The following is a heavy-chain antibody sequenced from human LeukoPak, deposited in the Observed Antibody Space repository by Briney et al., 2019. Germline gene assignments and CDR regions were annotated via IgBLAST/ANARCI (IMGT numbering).Heavy chain of an antibody. CDR3: ARVAVVVPAAIDY. Sequence: ASVKVSCKASGYSFTSYYFHWVRQAPGQGLEWMGWINPNSGGTNYAQKFQGRVTMTRDTSISTAYMELSRLRSDDTAVYYCARVAVVVPAAIDYWGQGTLVTVSS. CDR1: GYSFTSYY. D-gene: IGHD2-2*01. V-gene: IGHV1-2*02. J-gene: IGHJ4*02. CDR2: INPNSGGT.